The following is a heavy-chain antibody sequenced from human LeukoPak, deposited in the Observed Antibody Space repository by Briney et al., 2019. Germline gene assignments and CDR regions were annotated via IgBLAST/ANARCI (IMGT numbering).Heavy chain of an antibody. J-gene: IGHJ4*02. CDR1: GGSISSYY. CDR3: ARDQVVVVPAAIRVFDY. CDR2: IYYSGST. V-gene: IGHV4-59*12. Sequence: PSETLSLTCTVSGGSISSYYWSWIRQPPGKGLEWIGYIYYSGSTNYNPSLKSRVTISVDTSKNQFSLKLSSVTAADTAVYYCARDQVVVVPAAIRVFDYWGQGTLVTVSS. D-gene: IGHD2-2*02.